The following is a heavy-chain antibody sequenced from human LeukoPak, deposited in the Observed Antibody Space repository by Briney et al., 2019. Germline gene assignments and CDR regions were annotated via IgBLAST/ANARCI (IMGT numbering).Heavy chain of an antibody. CDR2: ISPSGGST. V-gene: IGHV1-46*01. J-gene: IGHJ6*03. D-gene: IGHD4-23*01. CDR3: ARDFQVGNLADYYMDV. CDR1: GYTFTGYW. Sequence: ASVKVSCKAFGYTFTGYWMHRVRQAPGQGPEWMGVISPSGGSTIYAQKFQGRVTMTRDTSTSTVYMELSSLRSEDTAVYYCARDFQVGNLADYYMDVWGKGTTVTISS.